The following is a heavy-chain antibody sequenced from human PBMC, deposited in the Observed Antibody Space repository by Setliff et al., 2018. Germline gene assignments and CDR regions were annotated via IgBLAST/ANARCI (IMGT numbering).Heavy chain of an antibody. D-gene: IGHD3-16*01. CDR1: GDSISSRHYY. Sequence: PSETLSLTCAVSGDSISSRHYYWSWIRQPAGKGLEWLGQIYTSWSTNYNPSLKGRATLSIDASKRQFSLKLSSVTAADTAVYYCARPPRGGRWYFDLWGRGTLVTVSS. CDR2: IYTSWST. V-gene: IGHV4-61*09. J-gene: IGHJ2*01. CDR3: ARPPRGGRWYFDL.